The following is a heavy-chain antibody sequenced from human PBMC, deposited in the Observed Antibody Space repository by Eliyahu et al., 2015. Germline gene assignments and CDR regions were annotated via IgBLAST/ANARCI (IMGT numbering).Heavy chain of an antibody. J-gene: IGHJ4*02. CDR2: VTGXGGST. D-gene: IGHD5-18*01. Sequence: EVQLLESGGGLVQPGGSLRLSCAASGFXFNSYAMNWFRQAPGKGLEWVSTVTGXGGSTYCADSVKGRFTISRDNSKNTLYLQMNTLRAEDTAIYYCAKGGNSSGGVGHWGQGTLVTVSS. V-gene: IGHV3-23*01. CDR3: AKGGNSSGGVGH. CDR1: GFXFNSYA.